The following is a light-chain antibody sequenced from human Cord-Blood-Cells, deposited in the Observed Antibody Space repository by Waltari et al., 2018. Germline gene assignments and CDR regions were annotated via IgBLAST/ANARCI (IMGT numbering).Light chain of an antibody. V-gene: IGLV2-11*01. CDR2: DVS. CDR1: SSDVGGYNY. CDR3: CSYAGSYTLV. J-gene: IGLJ3*02. Sequence: QSALTQPRSVSGSPGQSVTISCTGTSSDVGGYNYVSWYQQHPGKAPKLMIYDVSKRPSGVHVSFSVSKSGNTASLTISGLQAEDEADYYCCSYAGSYTLVFGGGTKLTVL.